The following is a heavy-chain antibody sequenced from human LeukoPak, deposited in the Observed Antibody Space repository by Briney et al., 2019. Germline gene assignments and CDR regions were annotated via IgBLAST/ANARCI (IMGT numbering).Heavy chain of an antibody. CDR1: GGSISSSSYY. Sequence: PSETLSLTCTVSGGSISSSSYYLGWIRQPPGKGLEWIGSIYYSGSTYYNPSLKSRVTISVDTSKNQFSLKLSSVTAADTAVYYCARHEDYGDYVSEFDYWGQGTLVTVSS. CDR2: IYYSGST. V-gene: IGHV4-39*01. J-gene: IGHJ4*02. D-gene: IGHD4-17*01. CDR3: ARHEDYGDYVSEFDY.